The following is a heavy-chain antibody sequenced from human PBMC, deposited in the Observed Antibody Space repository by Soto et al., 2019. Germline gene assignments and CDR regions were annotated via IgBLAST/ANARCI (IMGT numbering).Heavy chain of an antibody. Sequence: GESLKISCKGSGYSFTSYWIGWVRQMPGKGLEWMGIIYPGDSDTRYSPSFQGQVTISADKSISTAYLQWSSLKASDTAMYYCARRGGYYYDSSGNYDAFDIWGQGKMDTASS. V-gene: IGHV5-51*01. CDR3: ARRGGYYYDSSGNYDAFDI. D-gene: IGHD3-22*01. CDR2: IYPGDSDT. CDR1: GYSFTSYW. J-gene: IGHJ3*02.